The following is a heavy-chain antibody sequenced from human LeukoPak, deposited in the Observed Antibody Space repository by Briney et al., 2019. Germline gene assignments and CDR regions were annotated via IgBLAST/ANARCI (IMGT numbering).Heavy chain of an antibody. D-gene: IGHD1-20*01. CDR1: GFTFSRYW. J-gene: IGHJ4*02. V-gene: IGHV3-7*01. CDR2: IKQDGSEK. Sequence: GGSLRLSCAAPGFTFSRYWMSWVRQAPGKVLEWVANIKQDGSEKYYVDSVKGRFTISRDNAKNSLYLQMNSLRAEDTAVYYCARLLVYNSGGEAFDHWGQGTLVTVSS. CDR3: ARLLVYNSGGEAFDH.